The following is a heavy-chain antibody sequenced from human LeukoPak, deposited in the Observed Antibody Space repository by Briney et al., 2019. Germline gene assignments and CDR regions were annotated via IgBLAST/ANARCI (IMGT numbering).Heavy chain of an antibody. J-gene: IGHJ5*02. V-gene: IGHV3-23*01. CDR2: ITDSYNT. CDR3: VKGACSSGCSGNH. Sequence: GGSLRLSCAASGITFSDSAMYWVRQAPGKGLECVSAITDSYNTYYGDSVKGRFTISRDNSKKTLYLQMNSLRVDDTALYYCVKGACSSGCSGNHWGQGTRVVVSS. D-gene: IGHD6-19*01. CDR1: GITFSDSA.